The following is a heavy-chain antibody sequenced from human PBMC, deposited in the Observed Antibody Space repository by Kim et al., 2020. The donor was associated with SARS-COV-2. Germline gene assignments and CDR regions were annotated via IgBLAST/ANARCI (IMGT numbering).Heavy chain of an antibody. D-gene: IGHD3-3*01. CDR2: INPNSGGT. Sequence: ASVKVSCKASGYTFTGYYMHWVRQAPGQGLEWMGRINPNSGGTNYAQKFQGRVTMTRDTSISTAYMELSRLRSDDTAVYYCAREGFWSGYNGMDVWGQGTTVTVSS. J-gene: IGHJ6*02. V-gene: IGHV1-2*06. CDR1: GYTFTGYY. CDR3: AREGFWSGYNGMDV.